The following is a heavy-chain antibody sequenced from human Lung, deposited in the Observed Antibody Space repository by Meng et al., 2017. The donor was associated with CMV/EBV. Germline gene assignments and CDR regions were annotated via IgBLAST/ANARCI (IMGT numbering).Heavy chain of an antibody. CDR2: ITPSSGGT. D-gene: IGHD7-27*01. J-gene: IGHJ4*02. V-gene: IGHV1-2*06. CDR3: VRANLGSADY. Sequence: QVQVVHSGAEGTKPGASVKVSCKASGYTFTGYDMHWLRQAPGQGLEWVGRITPSSGGTTYAQKFQGRVTMTRDTSISTAYMELSSLRSDDAAIYYCVRANLGSADYWGQGTLVTVSS. CDR1: GYTFTGYD.